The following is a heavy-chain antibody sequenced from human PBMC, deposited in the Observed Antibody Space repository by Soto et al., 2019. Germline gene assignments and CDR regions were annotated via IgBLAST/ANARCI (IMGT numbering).Heavy chain of an antibody. V-gene: IGHV3-11*01. J-gene: IGHJ4*02. CDR3: ASPRQGFWSGYSDY. D-gene: IGHD3-3*01. CDR2: ISSSGSTI. Sequence: GGSLRLSCAASGFTFSDYYMSWIRQAPGKGLEWVSYISSSGSTIYYADSVMGRFTISRDNAKNSLYLQMNSLRAEDTAVYYCASPRQGFWSGYSDYWGQGTLVTVSS. CDR1: GFTFSDYY.